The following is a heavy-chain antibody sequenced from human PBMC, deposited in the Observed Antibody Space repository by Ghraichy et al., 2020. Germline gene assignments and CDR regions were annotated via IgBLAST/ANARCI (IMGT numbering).Heavy chain of an antibody. D-gene: IGHD2-2*01. CDR3: AKEYCSTTSCFLYAFVI. V-gene: IGHV3-23*01. Sequence: LEWVSSISGSGAGTYYAYSVKGRLTISRDNSKNTLSLQMNSLRAEDTSVYYCAKEYCSTTSCFLYAFVIWCQGT. CDR2: ISGSGAGT. J-gene: IGHJ3*02.